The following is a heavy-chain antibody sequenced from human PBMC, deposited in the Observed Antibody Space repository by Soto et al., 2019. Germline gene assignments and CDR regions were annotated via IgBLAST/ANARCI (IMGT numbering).Heavy chain of an antibody. D-gene: IGHD6-25*01. CDR1: GGSLSSYY. CDR3: CSVRPSGYVLS. V-gene: IGHV4-59*01. CDR2: VYFSGNT. J-gene: IGHJ5*02. Sequence: SETLSLTCTVSGGSLSSYYWTWIRQSPGKGLEWIGYVYFSGNTNYNPSLKSRVTISIDTSKNQFSLRLASVTAADTAFYYCCSVRPSGYVLSWGQGTLVTVSS.